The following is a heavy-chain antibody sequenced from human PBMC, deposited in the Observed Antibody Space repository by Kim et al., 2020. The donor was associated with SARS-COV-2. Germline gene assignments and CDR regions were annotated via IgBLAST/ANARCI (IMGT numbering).Heavy chain of an antibody. CDR1: GYTFTDYE. D-gene: IGHD3-22*01. Sequence: ASVKVSCKASGYTFTDYEMHWVRQAPGHGLEWMGRINPNTGGTKYAPKFQGRVTMTRDTSISTAYMELKSLRSDDTAVYYCARATPMIVVVISDTLDNWGQGTLVTVSS. CDR2: INPNTGGT. CDR3: ARATPMIVVVISDTLDN. V-gene: IGHV1-2*06. J-gene: IGHJ4*02.